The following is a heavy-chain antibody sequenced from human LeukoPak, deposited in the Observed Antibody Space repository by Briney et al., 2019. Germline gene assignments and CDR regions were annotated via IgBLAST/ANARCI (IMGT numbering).Heavy chain of an antibody. CDR2: ISPGGGTT. J-gene: IGHJ4*02. V-gene: IGHV3-23*01. Sequence: GGSLRLSCAASGFTFSNYYMSWVRQSPARGLEWVASISPGGGTTYYADYVKGRFTISRDNSNNTLYVHMNSLRAEDTAVYYCAKVRSGSANWALRIFDNWGQGTLVTVSS. CDR1: GFTFSNYY. CDR3: AKVRSGSANWALRIFDN. D-gene: IGHD1-1*01.